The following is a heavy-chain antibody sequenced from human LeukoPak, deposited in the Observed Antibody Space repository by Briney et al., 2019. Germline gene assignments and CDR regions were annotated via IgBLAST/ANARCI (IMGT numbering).Heavy chain of an antibody. V-gene: IGHV3-30*18. CDR3: AKDLGLSYWNYGVDY. J-gene: IGHJ4*02. CDR2: ISYDGSNK. CDR1: GFTFSSYG. Sequence: GRSLRLSCAASGFTFSSYGMHWVRQAPGKGLEWVAVISYDGSNKYYADSVKGRFTISRDNSKNTLYLQMNSLRAEDTAVYYCAKDLGLSYWNYGVDYWGQGTLVTVSS. D-gene: IGHD1-7*01.